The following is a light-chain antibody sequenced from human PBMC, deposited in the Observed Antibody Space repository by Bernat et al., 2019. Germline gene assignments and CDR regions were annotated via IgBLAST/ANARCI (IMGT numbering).Light chain of an antibody. V-gene: IGLV1-44*01. Sequence: QSVLTQPPSASGTPGQRVTISCSGSSSNIGSNTVTWYQQLPGTPPKLLIYNNNQRPSGVPARFSASKSGTSASLAISGLQSEDEADYYCAAWDDSLNGWVFGGGTKLTVL. CDR2: NNN. CDR1: SSNIGSNT. CDR3: AAWDDSLNGWV. J-gene: IGLJ3*02.